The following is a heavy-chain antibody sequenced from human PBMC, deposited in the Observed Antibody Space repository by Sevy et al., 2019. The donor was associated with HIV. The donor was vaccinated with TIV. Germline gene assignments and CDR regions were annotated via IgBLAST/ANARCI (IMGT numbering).Heavy chain of an antibody. CDR3: ARDLPPSATTVPHFDC. J-gene: IGHJ4*02. D-gene: IGHD4-17*01. Sequence: GGSLRLSCAASGFTFSSYEMNWVRQAPGKGLEWISYISNSGTAMYYSDSVRGRFTISRDNARRSLYLQMNSLRAEDTAVYYSARDLPPSATTVPHFDCWGQGTLVTVSS. CDR2: ISNSGTAM. V-gene: IGHV3-48*03. CDR1: GFTFSSYE.